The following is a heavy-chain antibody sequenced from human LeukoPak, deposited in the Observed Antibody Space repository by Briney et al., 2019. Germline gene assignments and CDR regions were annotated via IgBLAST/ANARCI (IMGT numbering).Heavy chain of an antibody. J-gene: IGHJ4*02. D-gene: IGHD3-16*02. CDR3: AGHLGVWGNYRYDY. CDR1: GFTFSSYS. Sequence: GGSLRLSCAASGFTFSSYSMNWVRQAPGKGLEWVSCISSSATTMYYANSVKGRFTISRDNAKNSLYLQMNSLRAEDTAVYYCAGHLGVWGNYRYDYWGQGTLVTVSS. V-gene: IGHV3-48*04. CDR2: ISSSATTM.